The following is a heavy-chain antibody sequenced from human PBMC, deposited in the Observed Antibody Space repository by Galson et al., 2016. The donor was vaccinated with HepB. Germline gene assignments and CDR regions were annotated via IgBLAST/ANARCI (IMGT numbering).Heavy chain of an antibody. CDR1: GFTFSDYY. CDR3: ARAKGSSTWYDSGMDV. Sequence: SLRLSCAASGFTFSDYYMTWIRQAPGKGLEWVSYISSSTRSIHFADSVKGRFAISRDNAKNSVYLEMNSLRAEDTAVYYCARAKGSSTWYDSGMDVWGQGTTVTVSS. V-gene: IGHV3-11*05. CDR2: ISSSTRSI. J-gene: IGHJ6*02. D-gene: IGHD6-13*01.